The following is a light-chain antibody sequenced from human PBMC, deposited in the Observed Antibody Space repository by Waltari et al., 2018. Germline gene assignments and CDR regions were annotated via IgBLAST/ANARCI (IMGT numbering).Light chain of an antibody. J-gene: IGKJ4*01. Sequence: AMTQSPVSQPVTLGQPASFSCKSNQSLLHTDGNTYLNWFHQRPGQSPRRLLYRVSYRHAGVPCRLSGRVSSSECTLRISRVAAEDVGVYYCMQVSHWPPTFGGGTKLEIQ. CDR3: MQVSHWPPT. CDR1: QSLLHTDGNTY. CDR2: RVS. V-gene: IGKV2-30*02.